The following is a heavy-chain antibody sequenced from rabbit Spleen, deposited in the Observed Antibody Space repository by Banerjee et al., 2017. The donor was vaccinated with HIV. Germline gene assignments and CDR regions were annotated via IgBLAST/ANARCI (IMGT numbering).Heavy chain of an antibody. D-gene: IGHD1-1*01. CDR3: ARDTSSSFTSYGMDL. J-gene: IGHJ6*01. Sequence: QEQLEESGGDLVKPGASLTLTCTASGFSFSNGYDMSWVRQAPGKGLEWIGCIYVGSGSNHDARWAKGRVTMYRKTSTTVTLQLTSMTAADTATYFCARDTSSSFTSYGMDLWGPGTLVTVS. CDR2: IYVGSGSN. CDR1: GFSFSNGYD. V-gene: IGHV1S45*01.